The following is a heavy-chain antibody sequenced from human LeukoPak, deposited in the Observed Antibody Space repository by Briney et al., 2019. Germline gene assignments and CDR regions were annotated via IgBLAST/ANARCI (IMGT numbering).Heavy chain of an antibody. CDR1: GGPISSYY. J-gene: IGHJ4*02. CDR3: ARAEYSSSWSTEKFYFDY. Sequence: SETLSLTCTVSGGPISSYYWSWIRQPPGKGLEWVGYIYYSGSTNYNPSLKSRVTISVDTSKNQFSLKLSSVTAADTAVYYCARAEYSSSWSTEKFYFDYWGQGTLVTVSS. V-gene: IGHV4-59*01. D-gene: IGHD6-13*01. CDR2: IYYSGST.